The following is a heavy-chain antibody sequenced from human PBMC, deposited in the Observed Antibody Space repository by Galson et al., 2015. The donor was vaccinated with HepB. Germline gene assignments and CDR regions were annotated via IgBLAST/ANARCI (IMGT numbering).Heavy chain of an antibody. Sequence: SLRLSCAASGFTFSSYWMGWVRQAPGKGLEWVANIKQDGSEKYYVDSVKGRFTISRDNAKNSLYLQMNSLRAEDTAVYYCARDQHCSSTSCMHWYFDLWGRGTLVTVSS. V-gene: IGHV3-7*03. CDR1: GFTFSSYW. CDR2: IKQDGSEK. CDR3: ARDQHCSSTSCMHWYFDL. D-gene: IGHD2-2*01. J-gene: IGHJ2*01.